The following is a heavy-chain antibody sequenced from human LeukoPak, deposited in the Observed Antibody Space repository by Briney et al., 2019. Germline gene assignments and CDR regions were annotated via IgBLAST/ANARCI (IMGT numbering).Heavy chain of an antibody. CDR1: GATFSSYA. D-gene: IGHD3-22*01. CDR2: IIPILGIA. V-gene: IGHV1-69*04. Sequence: ASVKVSCKASGATFSSYAISWVRQAPGQGLEWMGRIIPILGIANYAQKFQGRVTITADKSTSTAYMELSSLRSEDTAVYYCARGPTYYYDNNYYYYYGMDVWGQGTTVTVSS. J-gene: IGHJ6*02. CDR3: ARGPTYYYDNNYYYYYGMDV.